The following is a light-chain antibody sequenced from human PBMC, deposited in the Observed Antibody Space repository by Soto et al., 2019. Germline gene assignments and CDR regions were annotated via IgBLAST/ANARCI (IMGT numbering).Light chain of an antibody. Sequence: QSVLTQPPSASGTPGQRVTISCSGSSSNIGINTVSWYQQLPGTAPRLLIYSNDERPSGVPDRFSGSKSGTSASLAISGRQSEDEADYYCASWDDSLNGGVFGGGTKLTVL. CDR1: SSNIGINT. V-gene: IGLV1-44*01. CDR3: ASWDDSLNGGV. CDR2: SND. J-gene: IGLJ2*01.